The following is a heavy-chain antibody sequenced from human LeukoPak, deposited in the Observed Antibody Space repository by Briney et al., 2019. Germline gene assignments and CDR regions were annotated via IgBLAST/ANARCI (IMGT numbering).Heavy chain of an antibody. J-gene: IGHJ4*02. CDR3: ARSRGAIVDY. CDR1: GDSVSSNSAA. CDR2: TYYRSKWNN. Sequence: QTLSPTCAISGDSVSSNSAAWNWIRQSPSRGLEWLGRTYYRSKWNNDYAVSVKSRIIINPDTSENQVSLQLTSVTPEDTAVYYCARSRGAIVDYWGQGTLVTVSS. V-gene: IGHV6-1*01.